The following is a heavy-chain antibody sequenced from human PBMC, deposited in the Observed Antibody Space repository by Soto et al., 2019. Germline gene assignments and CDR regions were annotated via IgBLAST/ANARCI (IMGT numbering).Heavy chain of an antibody. D-gene: IGHD3-16*01. V-gene: IGHV3-30-3*01. CDR2: ISYDGSNK. CDR1: GFTFSSYA. J-gene: IGHJ4*02. CDR3: ARAWGELPNASFDY. Sequence: QVQLVESGGGVVQPGRSLRLSCAASGFTFSSYAMHWVRQAPGKGLEWVAVISYDGSNKYCAGSVKGRFTISRDNSKNTLYLQMNSLRVEDTAVYYCARAWGELPNASFDYWGQGTLVSVSS.